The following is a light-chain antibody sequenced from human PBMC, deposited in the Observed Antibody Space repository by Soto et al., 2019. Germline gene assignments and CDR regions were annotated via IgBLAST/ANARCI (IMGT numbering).Light chain of an antibody. CDR3: QQYGSSPLT. Sequence: EIVLTQSPGTLSLSPGERATLSCRASQSVSSSHLAWYQQKPGQAPRLLIYGASSRATGIPDRFSGSGSGIDFTLTISRLEPEDFAVYYCQQYGSSPLTFGGGTKVEIK. J-gene: IGKJ4*01. CDR2: GAS. V-gene: IGKV3-20*01. CDR1: QSVSSSH.